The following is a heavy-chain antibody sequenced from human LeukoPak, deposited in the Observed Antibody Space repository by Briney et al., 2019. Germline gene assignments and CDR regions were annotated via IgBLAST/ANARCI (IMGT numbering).Heavy chain of an antibody. CDR2: IYTSGST. J-gene: IGHJ5*02. D-gene: IGHD6-13*01. CDR3: ARGGDYSSSWYVRGWFDP. CDR1: GGSLSSYY. V-gene: IGHV4-4*07. Sequence: SETLSLTCTVSGGSLSSYYWSWIRQPAGKGLEWIGRIYTSGSTNYNPSLKSRVTISVDTSKNQFSLKLSSVTAADTAVYYCARGGDYSSSWYVRGWFDPWGQGTLVTVSS.